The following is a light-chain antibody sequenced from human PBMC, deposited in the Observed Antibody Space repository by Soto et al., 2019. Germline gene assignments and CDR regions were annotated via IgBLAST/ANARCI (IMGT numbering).Light chain of an antibody. CDR3: QSHDTKLDSVV. V-gene: IGLV1-40*01. CDR2: GNT. Sequence: QAVVTQPTSVSGAPGQTVTISCTGSSSNIGANYDVSWYQQLPGTAPKVLIYGNTNRPSGVPDRFSASKSGTSASLAITGLQAEDEADYYCQSHDTKLDSVVFGGGTKLTVL. CDR1: SSNIGANYD. J-gene: IGLJ2*01.